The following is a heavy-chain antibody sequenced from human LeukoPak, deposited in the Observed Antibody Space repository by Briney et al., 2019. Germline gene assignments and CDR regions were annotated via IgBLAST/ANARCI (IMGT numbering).Heavy chain of an antibody. D-gene: IGHD2-15*01. CDR3: ARVPGYCSGGSCCINWFDP. J-gene: IGHJ5*02. CDR2: ISAYNGNT. Sequence: ASVKVSCKASGYTFTSYGISWVRQAPGQGLEWMGWISAYNGNTNYAQKLQGRVTMTTDTSTSTAYMELRSLRSDDTAVYYCARVPGYCSGGSCCINWFDPWGQGTLVTVSS. CDR1: GYTFTSYG. V-gene: IGHV1-18*01.